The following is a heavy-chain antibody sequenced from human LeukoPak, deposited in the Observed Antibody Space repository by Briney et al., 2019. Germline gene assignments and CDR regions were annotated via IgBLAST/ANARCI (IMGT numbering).Heavy chain of an antibody. J-gene: IGHJ6*03. CDR3: ARNLRYCSSTSGSGGLYYYYYMDV. Sequence: SETLSLTCALYGGSFSGYYWSWIRHPPGKGLEWIGEINHSGGTNYNPSLKSRVTISVDTSKNQFSLKLSSVTAADTAVYYCARNLRYCSSTSGSGGLYYYYYMDVWGKGTTVTVSS. V-gene: IGHV4-34*01. D-gene: IGHD2-2*01. CDR1: GGSFSGYY. CDR2: INHSGGT.